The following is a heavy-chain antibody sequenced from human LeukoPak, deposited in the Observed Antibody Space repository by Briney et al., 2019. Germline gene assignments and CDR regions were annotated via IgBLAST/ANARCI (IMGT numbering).Heavy chain of an antibody. CDR1: GGSISSYY. CDR2: IYYSGST. D-gene: IGHD6-6*01. Sequence: SETLSLTCTVSGGSISSYYWSWIRQPPGKGLEWIGYIYYSGSTNYNPSLKSRVTISVDTSKNQFSLKLSSVTAADTAVYYCARGVGIAARRGVRGAFDIWGQGTMVTVSS. V-gene: IGHV4-59*08. CDR3: ARGVGIAARRGVRGAFDI. J-gene: IGHJ3*02.